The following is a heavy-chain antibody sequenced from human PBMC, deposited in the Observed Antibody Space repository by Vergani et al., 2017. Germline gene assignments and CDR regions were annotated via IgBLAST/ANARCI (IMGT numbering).Heavy chain of an antibody. J-gene: IGHJ5*02. V-gene: IGHV4-31*03. CDR2: IYYSGST. Sequence: QLQLQESGPGLVKPTETLSLTCTVSGDSINSADYYWSWIRQHPGKGLEWIGYIYYSGSTYYNPSLKSRVLISLDMSKNHFSLMLSSVTAADTAVYYCARDSTWYDNWGQGALVTVSS. D-gene: IGHD6-13*01. CDR3: ARDSTWYDN. CDR1: GDSINSADYY.